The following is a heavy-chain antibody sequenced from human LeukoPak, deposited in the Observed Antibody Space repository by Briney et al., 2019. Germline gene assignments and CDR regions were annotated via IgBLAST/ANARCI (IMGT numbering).Heavy chain of an antibody. CDR2: INNSGST. CDR1: VGSLSGYY. CDR3: ARYHTDIGGVVAAKYYFDC. V-gene: IGHV4-34*01. J-gene: IGHJ4*02. Sequence: SETLSLTRADYVGSLSGYYWCGIRQPPREGREWIGEINNSGSTNYNPPLTRRATTSVDTSKNQFSRKLSSVTAADTAVDYCARYHTDIGGVVAAKYYFDCWGQGTLVTVSS. D-gene: IGHD2-15*01.